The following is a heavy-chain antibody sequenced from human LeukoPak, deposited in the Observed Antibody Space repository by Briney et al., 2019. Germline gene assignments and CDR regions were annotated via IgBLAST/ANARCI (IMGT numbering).Heavy chain of an antibody. J-gene: IGHJ4*02. CDR2: IKEDGSEK. D-gene: IGHD6-6*01. CDR3: ARIGYRSSTFDY. V-gene: IGHV3-7*05. CDR1: GFTFSMYW. Sequence: GESLRLSCAASGFTFSMYWMSWVRQAPGKGLEWVANIKEDGSEKYYVDSVKGRFTVSRDNTKNSLYLQMNSLRVEDTAVYYCARIGYRSSTFDYWGQGTPDTVSS.